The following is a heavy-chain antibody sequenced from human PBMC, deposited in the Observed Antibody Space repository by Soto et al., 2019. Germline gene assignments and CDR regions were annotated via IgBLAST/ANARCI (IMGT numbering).Heavy chain of an antibody. CDR1: GGSISSSSYY. V-gene: IGHV4-39*01. D-gene: IGHD2-15*01. Sequence: QLQLQESGPGLVKPSETLSLTCTVSGGSISSSSYYWGWIRQPPGKGLEWIGSIYYSGSTYYNPSLKSRVTISVDTSKNQFSLKLSSVTAADTAVYYCARRWGFGGGTVDYWGQGTLVTVSS. CDR2: IYYSGST. J-gene: IGHJ4*02. CDR3: ARRWGFGGGTVDY.